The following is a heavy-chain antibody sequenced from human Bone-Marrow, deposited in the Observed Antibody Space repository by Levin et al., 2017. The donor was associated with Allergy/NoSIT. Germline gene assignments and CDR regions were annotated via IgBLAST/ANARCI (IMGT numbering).Heavy chain of an antibody. D-gene: IGHD3-22*01. J-gene: IGHJ3*02. CDR1: GYTFTGYY. CDR2: INPNSGGT. V-gene: IGHV1-2*02. Sequence: GASVKVSCKASGYTFTGYYMHWVRQAPGQGLEWMGWINPNSGGTNYAQKFQGRVTMTRDTSISTAYMELSRLRSDDTAVYYCARLTYYYDSSGHDAFDIWGQGTMVTVSS. CDR3: ARLTYYYDSSGHDAFDI.